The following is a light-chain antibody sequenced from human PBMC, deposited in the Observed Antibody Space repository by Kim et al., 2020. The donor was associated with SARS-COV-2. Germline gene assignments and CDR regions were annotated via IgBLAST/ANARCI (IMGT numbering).Light chain of an antibody. Sequence: DIQMTQSPSSLSASVGDRVTITCQASQDISNYLNWYQQKPGKAPKLLIYDASNLEKGVPSRFSGTVSGTDFTFTISSLQPEDIATYYWQQYDNLPITFGPGTKVDIK. CDR1: QDISNY. J-gene: IGKJ3*01. CDR2: DAS. CDR3: QQYDNLPIT. V-gene: IGKV1-33*01.